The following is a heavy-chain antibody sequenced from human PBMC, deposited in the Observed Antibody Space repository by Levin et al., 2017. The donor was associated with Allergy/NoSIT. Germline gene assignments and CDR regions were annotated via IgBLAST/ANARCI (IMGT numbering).Heavy chain of an antibody. J-gene: IGHJ4*02. D-gene: IGHD4-17*01. Sequence: ASVKVSCKASGYTLTTYGISWVRQAPGQGLEWMGWISAYNGNTNYAQKLQGRVTMTTDTSTSTAYMELRSLRSDDTAVYYCARDKMTTVTYLGPRCFDYWGQGTLVTVSS. CDR2: ISAYNGNT. V-gene: IGHV1-18*01. CDR1: GYTLTTYG. CDR3: ARDKMTTVTYLGPRCFDY.